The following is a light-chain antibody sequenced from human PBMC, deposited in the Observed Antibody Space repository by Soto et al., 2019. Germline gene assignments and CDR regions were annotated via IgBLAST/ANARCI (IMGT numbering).Light chain of an antibody. CDR2: DAI. CDR3: QQYNKWPLT. CDR1: QNVHNH. V-gene: IGKV3-15*01. J-gene: IGKJ4*01. Sequence: EILMTQSPATLSVSPGERVTLSCRASQNVHNHVSWFLQKPGQAPRLLMYDAIIRAPGIPARFSGSGSGTEFTLTISSLQSEDVAVYYCQQYNKWPLTFGGGTKVDI.